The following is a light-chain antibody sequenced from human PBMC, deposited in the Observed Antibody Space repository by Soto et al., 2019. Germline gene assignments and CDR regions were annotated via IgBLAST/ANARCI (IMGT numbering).Light chain of an antibody. CDR2: WAA. J-gene: IGKJ4*01. Sequence: DFVMTQYPDSLAVPLGARATINCKSGHSVLYGPNTKHYLACYQQKPGQSPKVLIYWAATRESGVPDRFIGGGSGTDFNLTITSLQPEAVAVYFCQQYYSSPLTFGGGTKVEI. CDR3: QQYYSSPLT. V-gene: IGKV4-1*01. CDR1: HSVLYGPNTKHY.